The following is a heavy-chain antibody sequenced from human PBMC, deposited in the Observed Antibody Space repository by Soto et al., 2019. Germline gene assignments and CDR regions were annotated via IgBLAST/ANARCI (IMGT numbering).Heavy chain of an antibody. CDR1: GGSINNNNYY. CDR2: VSYTGTT. D-gene: IGHD3-10*01. Sequence: SETLSLTCTVSGGSINNNNYYWGWVRQPPGKGLEWIGSVSYTGTTYYSPSLKSRVITSIDTSRNQFSLKLTSVTAADTAVYYCARGHAITMVRGVSSRPSCFDYWGQGTLVTVSS. J-gene: IGHJ4*02. V-gene: IGHV4-39*01. CDR3: ARGHAITMVRGVSSRPSCFDY.